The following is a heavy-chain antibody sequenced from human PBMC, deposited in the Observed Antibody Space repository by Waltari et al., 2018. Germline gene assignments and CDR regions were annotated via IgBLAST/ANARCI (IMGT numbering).Heavy chain of an antibody. V-gene: IGHV4-59*11. J-gene: IGHJ4*02. CDR2: IYYSGST. CDR1: GGSISSHY. Sequence: QVQLQESGPGLVKPSETLSLTCTVSGGSISSHYWSWIRQPPGKGLEWIGYIYYSGSTNYNPSLKSRVTISVDTSKNQFSLKLSSMTAADTAVYYCARDQPPGYWGQGTLVTVSS. CDR3: ARDQPPGY.